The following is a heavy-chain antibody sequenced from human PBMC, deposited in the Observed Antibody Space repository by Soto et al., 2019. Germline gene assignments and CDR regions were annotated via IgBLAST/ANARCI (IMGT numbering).Heavy chain of an antibody. CDR1: GNTFTSYA. CDR3: ARGGVYCSSTSCYPDDAFDI. V-gene: IGHV1-3*01. CDR2: ISAGNGNT. D-gene: IGHD2-2*01. Sequence: GASVKVSCKASGNTFTSYAMHWVRQAPGQRLECMGWISAGNGNTKYLQNFQGRLTITRDTSASTAYMELSSLRSEDTAVYYCARGGVYCSSTSCYPDDAFDIWGQGTMVTVSS. J-gene: IGHJ3*02.